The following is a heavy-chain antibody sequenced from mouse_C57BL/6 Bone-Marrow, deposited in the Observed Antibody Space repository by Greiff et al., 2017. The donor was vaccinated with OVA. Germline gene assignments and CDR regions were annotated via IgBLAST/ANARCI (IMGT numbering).Heavy chain of an antibody. CDR1: GYTFTGYW. CDR3: ARGHYYYGSSLFAY. CDR2: ILPGSGST. J-gene: IGHJ3*01. V-gene: IGHV1-9*01. Sequence: VQLQQSGAELMKPGASVKLSCKATGYTFTGYWIDWVKQRPGHGLEWIGEILPGSGSTNYNEKFKGKATFTADTSSNTAYMQLSSLTTEDSAIYYCARGHYYYGSSLFAYWGQGTLVTVSA. D-gene: IGHD1-1*01.